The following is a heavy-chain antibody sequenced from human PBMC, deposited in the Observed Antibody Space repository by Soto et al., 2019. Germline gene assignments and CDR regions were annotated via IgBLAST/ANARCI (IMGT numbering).Heavy chain of an antibody. D-gene: IGHD3-3*01. Sequence: SETLSLTCTVSGGSISSYYWSWIRQPPGKGLEWIGYIYYNGSTNYNPSLKSRVTISVETSKNLFSLKLSSVTAADTAVYYCARAYYDFWSGYWRWFDPWGQGTLVTVSS. CDR1: GGSISSYY. CDR3: ARAYYDFWSGYWRWFDP. CDR2: IYYNGST. V-gene: IGHV4-59*01. J-gene: IGHJ5*02.